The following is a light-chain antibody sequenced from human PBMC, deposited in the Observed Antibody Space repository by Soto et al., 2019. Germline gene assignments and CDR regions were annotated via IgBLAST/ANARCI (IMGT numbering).Light chain of an antibody. V-gene: IGKV1-5*03. J-gene: IGKJ1*01. CDR3: QHYNSYSEA. CDR1: QSISSW. Sequence: DIQMTQSPSTLSSSLGYICTIACRASQSISSWLARYQQKPGKAPKLLIYKASTLKSGVPSRFSGSGSGTEFTLTISSLQPDDFATYYCQHYNSYSEAFGQGTKV. CDR2: KAS.